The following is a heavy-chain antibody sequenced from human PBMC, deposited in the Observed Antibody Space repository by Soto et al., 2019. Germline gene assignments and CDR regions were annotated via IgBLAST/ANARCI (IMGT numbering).Heavy chain of an antibody. D-gene: IGHD3-9*01. Sequence: QVQLQESGPGLVKPSQTLSLTCTVSGGSISSGDYYWSWIRQPPGKGLEWIGYIYYSGSTYYNPSLKSRVTLSVDPAKNQFSLELSYVIAADSAVYYCPGHYDILSGYYRIDYWGQVTLFTVSS. J-gene: IGHJ4*02. CDR2: IYYSGST. CDR1: GGSISSGDYY. CDR3: PGHYDILSGYYRIDY. V-gene: IGHV4-30-4*01.